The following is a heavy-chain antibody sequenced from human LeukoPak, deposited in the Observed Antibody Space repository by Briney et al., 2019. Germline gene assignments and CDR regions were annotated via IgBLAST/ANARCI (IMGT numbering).Heavy chain of an antibody. D-gene: IGHD5-24*01. Sequence: ASVKVSCKASGGTFSSYAISWVRQAPGQGLEWMGRIIPILGIANYAQKFQGRVTITADKSTSTAYMELSSLRSEDTAVYYCVGSLEMVTYYYYYGMDVWGQGTTVTVSS. CDR1: GGTFSSYA. CDR3: VGSLEMVTYYYYYGMDV. V-gene: IGHV1-69*04. J-gene: IGHJ6*02. CDR2: IIPILGIA.